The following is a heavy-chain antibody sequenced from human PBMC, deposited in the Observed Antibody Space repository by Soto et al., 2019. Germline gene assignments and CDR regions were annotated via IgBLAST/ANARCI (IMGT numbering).Heavy chain of an antibody. J-gene: IGHJ6*02. CDR1: GYTFTGYY. D-gene: IGHD3-10*01. Sequence: ASVKVSCKTSGYTFTGYYMHWVRQAPGQGLEWMGWINPNSGGTNYAQKFQGWVTMTRDTSISTAYMELSRLRSDDTAVYYCARVLGPHYGSGSYYYYYGMDVWGQGTTVTVSS. V-gene: IGHV1-2*04. CDR2: INPNSGGT. CDR3: ARVLGPHYGSGSYYYYYGMDV.